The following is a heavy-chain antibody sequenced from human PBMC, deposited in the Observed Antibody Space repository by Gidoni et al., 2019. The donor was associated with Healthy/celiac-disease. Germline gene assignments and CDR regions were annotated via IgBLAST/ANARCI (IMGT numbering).Heavy chain of an antibody. J-gene: IGHJ4*02. D-gene: IGHD3-22*01. V-gene: IGHV3-74*01. Sequence: EVQLVESVAGLVRPGGPLQPSCVPPGFTFSGYWVHWVRQGPGRGLVGVPRIKSYGSSTSYADSVKGRFTISRDNAKNTLFSQMNSLGDEDTGVYYCARTVINDYWGQGTLVTVSS. CDR2: IKSYGSST. CDR1: GFTFSGYW. CDR3: ARTVINDY.